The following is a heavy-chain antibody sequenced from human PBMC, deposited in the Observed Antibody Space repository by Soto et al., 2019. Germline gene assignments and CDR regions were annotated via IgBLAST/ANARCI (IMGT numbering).Heavy chain of an antibody. J-gene: IGHJ3*02. CDR2: INPNSGGT. V-gene: IGHV1-2*04. CDR1: GYTFTGYY. Sequence: GASVKVSFKASGYTFTGYYMHWVRQAPGQGLEWMGWINPNSGGTNYAQKFQGWVTMTRDTSISTAYMGLSRLRSDDTAVYYCARVGRYYYDSVAAFDIWGQGTMVTVSS. CDR3: ARVGRYYYDSVAAFDI. D-gene: IGHD3-22*01.